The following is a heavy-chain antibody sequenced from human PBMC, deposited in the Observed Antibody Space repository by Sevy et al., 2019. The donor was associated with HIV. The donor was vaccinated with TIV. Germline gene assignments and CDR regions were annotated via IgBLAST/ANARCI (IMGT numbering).Heavy chain of an antibody. V-gene: IGHV3-21*01. CDR3: AREYDSSGYYWGLDAFDI. Sequence: GSLRLSCAASGFTFSSYSMNWVRQAPGKGLEWVSSISSSSSYIYYADSVKGRFTISRDNAKNSLYLQMNSLRAEDTAVYYCAREYDSSGYYWGLDAFDIWGQGTMVTVSS. CDR2: ISSSSSYI. J-gene: IGHJ3*02. CDR1: GFTFSSYS. D-gene: IGHD3-22*01.